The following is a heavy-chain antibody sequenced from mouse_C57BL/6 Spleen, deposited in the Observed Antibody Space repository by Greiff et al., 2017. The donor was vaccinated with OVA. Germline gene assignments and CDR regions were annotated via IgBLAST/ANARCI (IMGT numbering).Heavy chain of an antibody. V-gene: IGHV1-59*01. D-gene: IGHD2-4*01. CDR3: ARPHYDYDGY. J-gene: IGHJ2*01. CDR2: IDPSDSYT. CDR1: GYTFTSYW. Sequence: VQLQQPGAELVRPGTSVKLSCKASGYTFTSYWMHWVKQRPGQGLEWIGVIDPSDSYTNYNQKFKGKATLTVDTSSSTAYMQLSSLTSEDSAVYYCARPHYDYDGYWGQGTTLTVSS.